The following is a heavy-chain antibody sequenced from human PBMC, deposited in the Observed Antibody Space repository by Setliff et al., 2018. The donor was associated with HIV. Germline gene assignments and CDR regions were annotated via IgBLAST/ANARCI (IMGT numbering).Heavy chain of an antibody. J-gene: IGHJ6*03. D-gene: IGHD5-12*01. V-gene: IGHV4-61*09. CDR2: IYTSGST. CDR1: GGSISSGSYY. CDR3: ARGVASYYYYMDA. Sequence: SETLSLTCTVSGGSISSGSYYWSWIRQPAGKGLEWIGHIYTSGSTNYNPSLKSRVTISVDTSKNQFSLKLSSVTAADTAVYYCARGVASYYYYMDAWGKGTTVTVSS.